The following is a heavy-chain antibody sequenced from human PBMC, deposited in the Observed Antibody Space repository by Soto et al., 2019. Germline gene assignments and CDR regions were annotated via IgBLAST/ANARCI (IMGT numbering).Heavy chain of an antibody. CDR1: GFTFSSYD. J-gene: IGHJ3*02. Sequence: PGGSLRLSCAASGFTFSSYDMHWVRQVPGKGLEWVSSITTGDDTSYPDSVQGRFTISRENAKNSLYLQMNNLRAGDTAIYYCARVAQDFGALDIWGQGTTVTVS. V-gene: IGHV3-13*04. D-gene: IGHD3-16*01. CDR2: ITTGDDT. CDR3: ARVAQDFGALDI.